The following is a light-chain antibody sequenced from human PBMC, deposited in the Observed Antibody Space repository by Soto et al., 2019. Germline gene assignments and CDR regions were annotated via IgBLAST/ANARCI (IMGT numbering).Light chain of an antibody. CDR2: KAS. Sequence: DIQMTQSPSTLSGSVGDRVTITCRASQTISSWLAWYQQKPGKAPKLLIYKASTLKSGVPSRFSGSGSATEFTLTISSLQPDDFATDYCQHYNSYSEAFGQGTKVYLK. J-gene: IGKJ1*01. CDR3: QHYNSYSEA. CDR1: QTISSW. V-gene: IGKV1-5*03.